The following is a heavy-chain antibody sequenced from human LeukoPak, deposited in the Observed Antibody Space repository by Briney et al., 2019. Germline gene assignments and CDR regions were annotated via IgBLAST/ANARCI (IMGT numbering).Heavy chain of an antibody. Sequence: PGGSLRLSCAASGFTFSNAWMPWVRQAPWKGLEWVGLIKSKTDGGTTDYAAPVKGRFTISRDDSKNTLFLQMNSLKTEDTAVYYCTTVGDILTGWIDYWGQGTLVTVSS. CDR2: IKSKTDGGTT. V-gene: IGHV3-15*01. J-gene: IGHJ4*02. D-gene: IGHD3-9*01. CDR3: TTVGDILTGWIDY. CDR1: GFTFSNAW.